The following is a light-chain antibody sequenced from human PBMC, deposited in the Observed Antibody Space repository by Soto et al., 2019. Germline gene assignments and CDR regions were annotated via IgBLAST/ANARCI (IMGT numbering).Light chain of an antibody. CDR2: DAS. V-gene: IGKV3-11*01. Sequence: EIVLTQSPATLSLSPGERATLSCRASQSVSSYLAWYQQKPGQAPRLLIYDASNRATGIPARFSGSGSGTDFTITISSREPEDFAVYYCQQRSNWLLTFGGGTKVEIK. J-gene: IGKJ4*01. CDR1: QSVSSY. CDR3: QQRSNWLLT.